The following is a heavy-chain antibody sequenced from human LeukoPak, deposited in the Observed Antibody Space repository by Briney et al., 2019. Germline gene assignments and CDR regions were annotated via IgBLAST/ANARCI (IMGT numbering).Heavy chain of an antibody. J-gene: IGHJ6*02. CDR3: ARAPGYCSSTSCYGYYYYGMDV. D-gene: IGHD2-2*01. Sequence: ASVKVSCKASGYTFTGYYMHWVRQAPGQGLEWMGWINPNSGGTNYAQKLQGRVTMTRDTSISTAYMELSRLRSDDTAVYYCARAPGYCSSTSCYGYYYYGMDVWGQGTTVTVSS. V-gene: IGHV1-2*02. CDR2: INPNSGGT. CDR1: GYTFTGYY.